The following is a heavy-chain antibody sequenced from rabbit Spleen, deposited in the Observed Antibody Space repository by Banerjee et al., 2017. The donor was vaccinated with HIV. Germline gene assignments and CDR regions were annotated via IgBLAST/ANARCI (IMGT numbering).Heavy chain of an antibody. CDR2: IYAGSSAYT. J-gene: IGHJ4*01. V-gene: IGHV1S40*01. Sequence: QSLEESGGGLVKPGASLTLTCTASGFSFSSGYYMCWVRQAPGKGLEWIACIYAGSSAYTYYATWAKGRLTIAKTSSTTVTLQMTSLTGADTATYFCARTWGSSSNYWYYNLWGQGTLVTVS. CDR1: GFSFSSGYY. D-gene: IGHD8-1*01. CDR3: ARTWGSSSNYWYYNL.